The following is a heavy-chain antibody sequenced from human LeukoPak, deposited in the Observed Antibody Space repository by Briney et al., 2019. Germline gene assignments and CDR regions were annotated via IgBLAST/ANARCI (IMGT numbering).Heavy chain of an antibody. CDR3: ERSTSRDLKRGRQGDWFDP. CDR1: GGSISSSSYY. V-gene: IGHV4-39*07. CDR2: MYYSEST. Sequence: SETLSLTCTVSGGSISSSSYYSGWIRRPPGKGLEWIVSMYYSESTYYNPSHKSRGTISVDTSKNQCSLKLSSVTAADEAVYYCERSTSRDLKRGRQGDWFDPWGQGTLVTVSS. J-gene: IGHJ5*02. D-gene: IGHD3-16*01.